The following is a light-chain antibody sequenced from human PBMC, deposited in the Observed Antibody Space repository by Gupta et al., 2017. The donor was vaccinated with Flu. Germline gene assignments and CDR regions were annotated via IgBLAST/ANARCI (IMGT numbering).Light chain of an antibody. J-gene: IGKJ5*01. CDR1: QSCWHSTKNRHY. Sequence: SLGKRVTINFKSVQSCWHSTKNRHYLTWYQQRPGQSAKLLLCWASTRESGVPDTFSGSRSGGDFSLTIINLQAEDVPIYYCQQEDSTPPTFGQGTRLDIE. CDR2: WAS. CDR3: QQEDSTPPT. V-gene: IGKV4-1*01.